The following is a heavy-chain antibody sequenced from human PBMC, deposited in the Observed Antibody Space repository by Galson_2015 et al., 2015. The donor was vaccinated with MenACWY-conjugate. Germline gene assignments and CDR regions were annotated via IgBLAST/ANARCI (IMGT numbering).Heavy chain of an antibody. J-gene: IGHJ4*02. CDR3: ARDKNGDHRPYYFDY. D-gene: IGHD4-17*01. V-gene: IGHV3-48*04. Sequence: SLRLSCAASGFTFSSYSMNWVRQAPGKGLEWVSYISSSSSTIYYADSVKGRFTISRDNAKNSLYLQMNSLRAEDTAGYYCARDKNGDHRPYYFDYWGQGTLVTVSS. CDR1: GFTFSSYS. CDR2: ISSSSSTI.